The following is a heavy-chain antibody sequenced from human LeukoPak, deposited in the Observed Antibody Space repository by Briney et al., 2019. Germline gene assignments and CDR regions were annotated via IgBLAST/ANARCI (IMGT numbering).Heavy chain of an antibody. V-gene: IGHV4-31*03. CDR2: IYYSGST. D-gene: IGHD5-24*01. CDR1: GGSISSGGYY. J-gene: IGHJ4*02. CDR3: ARDGKRDGYNGGYFDY. Sequence: PSQTLSLTCTVSGGSISSGGYYWSWIRQHPGKGLEWIGYIYYSGSTYYNPSLKGRATISVGTSKNHFSLKLSSVTAADMAVYYCARDGKRDGYNGGYFDYWGQGTLVTVSS.